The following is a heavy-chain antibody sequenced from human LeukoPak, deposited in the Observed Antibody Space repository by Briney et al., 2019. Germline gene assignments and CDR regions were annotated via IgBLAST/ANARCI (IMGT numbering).Heavy chain of an antibody. CDR2: IYYSGST. CDR3: ASGLRFLEWSEYYFDY. V-gene: IGHV4-30-4*01. J-gene: IGHJ4*02. D-gene: IGHD3-3*01. CDR1: GGSISSGDYY. Sequence: PSETLSLTCTVSGGSISSGDYYWSWIRQPPGKGLEWIGYIYYSGSTYYNPSLKSRVTISVDTSKNQFSLKLSSVTAADTAVYYCASGLRFLEWSEYYFDYWGQGTLVTVSS.